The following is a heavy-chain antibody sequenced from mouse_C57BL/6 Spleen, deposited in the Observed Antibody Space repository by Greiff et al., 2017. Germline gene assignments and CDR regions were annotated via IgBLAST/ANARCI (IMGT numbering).Heavy chain of an antibody. J-gene: IGHJ2*01. Sequence: QVHVKQPGAELVKPGASVKLSCKASGYTFTSYWMHWVKQRPGQGLEWIGMIHPNSGSTNYNEKFKSKATLTVDKSSSTAYMQLSSLTSEDSAVYYCAMGTTMYFDYWGQGTTLTVSS. CDR3: AMGTTMYFDY. CDR2: IHPNSGST. D-gene: IGHD2-3*01. CDR1: GYTFTSYW. V-gene: IGHV1-64*01.